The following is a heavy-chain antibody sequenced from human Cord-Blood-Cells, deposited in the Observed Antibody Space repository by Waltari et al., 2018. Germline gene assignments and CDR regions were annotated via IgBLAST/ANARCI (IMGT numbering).Heavy chain of an antibody. Sequence: QLQLQESGPGLVKPSETLSLTCTVSGGSISSSSYYWSWIRQPPGKGLEWIGSIYYSGSTYYNPSLKSRVTISVDTSKNQFSLKLSSVTAADTAVYYCARSKLVWFDPWGQGTLVTVSS. J-gene: IGHJ5*02. D-gene: IGHD6-6*01. CDR2: IYYSGST. CDR1: GGSISSSSYY. CDR3: ARSKLVWFDP. V-gene: IGHV4-39*01.